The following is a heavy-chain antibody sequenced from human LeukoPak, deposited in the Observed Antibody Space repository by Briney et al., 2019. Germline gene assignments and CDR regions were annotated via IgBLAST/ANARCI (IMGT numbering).Heavy chain of an antibody. J-gene: IGHJ4*02. V-gene: IGHV3-23*01. CDR2: ISSSGDVT. CDR3: AKASDSGGVFDY. Sequence: NPGGSLRLSCAASGFTFSSYSMNWVRQAPGKGLEWVSTISSSGDVTHYGDSVKGRFTISRDNSKNTLYLQMNSLRADDMAIYYCAKASDSGGVFDYWGQGTLVTVSS. CDR1: GFTFSSYS. D-gene: IGHD3-10*01.